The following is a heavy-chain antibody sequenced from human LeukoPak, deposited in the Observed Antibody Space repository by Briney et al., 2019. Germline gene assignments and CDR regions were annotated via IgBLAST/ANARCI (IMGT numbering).Heavy chain of an antibody. D-gene: IGHD3-10*01. J-gene: IGHJ5*02. Sequence: SETLSLTCSVSGASITSSYWSWIRQTPGKGLEWIGNIYSGSTNYNPSFESRVTVSLDTSKNQFSLRLTSMTAADTALYYCARDGYGSGSYGWFDPWGQGTLVTVSS. CDR3: ARDGYGSGSYGWFDP. CDR2: IYSGST. CDR1: GASITSSY. V-gene: IGHV4-59*01.